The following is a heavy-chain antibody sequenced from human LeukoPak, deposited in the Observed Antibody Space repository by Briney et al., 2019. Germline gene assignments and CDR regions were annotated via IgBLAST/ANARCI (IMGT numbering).Heavy chain of an antibody. CDR2: IYPYDSDT. CDR1: GYTFTTYW. D-gene: IGHD2-21*01. V-gene: IGHV5-51*01. J-gene: IGHJ5*02. CDR3: ARFGDNRLGP. Sequence: GESLKISCKGSGYTFTTYWIGWVRQMPGKGLEWMGIIYPYDSDTRYSPSFQGQVTISADKSISTAYLQWSSLKASDTGLYYCARFGDNRLGPWGRGTLVTVSS.